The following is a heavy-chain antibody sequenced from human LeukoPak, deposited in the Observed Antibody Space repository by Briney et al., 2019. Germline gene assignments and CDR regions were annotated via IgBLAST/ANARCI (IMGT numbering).Heavy chain of an antibody. CDR3: AKGDHYYDSSGYIDY. Sequence: PGGSLRLSCAASGFTFSSYAMSWVRKAPGKGLEWVSAISGSGGSTYYADSVKGRFTISRDNSKNTLYLQMNSLRAEDTAVYYCAKGDHYYDSSGYIDYWGQGTLVTVSS. CDR1: GFTFSSYA. CDR2: ISGSGGST. V-gene: IGHV3-23*01. D-gene: IGHD3-22*01. J-gene: IGHJ4*02.